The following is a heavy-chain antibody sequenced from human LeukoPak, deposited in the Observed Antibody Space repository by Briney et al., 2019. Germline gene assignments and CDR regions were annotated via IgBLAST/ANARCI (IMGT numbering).Heavy chain of an antibody. CDR1: GYTFTGCY. J-gene: IGHJ4*02. CDR3: AREGIRGFADSYDY. V-gene: IGHV1-2*02. Sequence: ASVTVSCKASGYTFTGCYMHWVRQAPGQGLEWMGWINPNSGGTNYAQKFQGRVTMTRDTSISTAYMELSRLRSDDTAVYYCAREGIRGFADSYDYWGQGTLVTVSS. D-gene: IGHD5-18*01. CDR2: INPNSGGT.